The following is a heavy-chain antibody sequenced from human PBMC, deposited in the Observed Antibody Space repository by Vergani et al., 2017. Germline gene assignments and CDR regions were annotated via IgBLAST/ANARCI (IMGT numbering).Heavy chain of an antibody. CDR2: INPSGGHT. CDR3: ASGDYGILTGYRY. D-gene: IGHD3-9*01. V-gene: IGHV1-46*03. CDR1: GYTFSNYY. J-gene: IGHJ4*02. Sequence: QVQVVQSGAEVKKSGASVKVSCTTSGYTFSNYYMHWVRQAPGQGLEWMGIINPSGGHTNYAQKFQGRVTMTRDTSTSTVYMELSSLRSEDTAIYYCASGDYGILTGYRYWGQGTLVTVSA.